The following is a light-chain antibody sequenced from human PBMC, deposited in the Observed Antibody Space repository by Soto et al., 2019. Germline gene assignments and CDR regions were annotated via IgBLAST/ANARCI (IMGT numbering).Light chain of an antibody. CDR2: DAS. CDR3: QQYGSSLRT. Sequence: EIVLTQSPGTLSLSPGERATLSCRASQSISSGYLAWFQQKPGQAPRLLIYDASSRATGIPDRFSGSGSGTDFTLTISRLEPEDFAVYYCQQYGSSLRTFGQGTKLEIK. CDR1: QSISSGY. J-gene: IGKJ2*01. V-gene: IGKV3-20*01.